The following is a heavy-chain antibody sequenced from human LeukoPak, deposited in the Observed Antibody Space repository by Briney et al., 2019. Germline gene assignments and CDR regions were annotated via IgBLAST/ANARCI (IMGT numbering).Heavy chain of an antibody. CDR1: GFTFSSYA. V-gene: IGHV3-23*01. CDR2: ISGSGGST. Sequence: GSLRLSCAASGFTFSSYAMSWVRQAPGKGLEWVSAISGSGGSTYYADSVKGRFTISRGNSKNTLYLQMNSLRAEDTAVYYCAKVQLLRYYYYGMDVWGQGTTVTVSS. D-gene: IGHD2-2*01. J-gene: IGHJ6*02. CDR3: AKVQLLRYYYYGMDV.